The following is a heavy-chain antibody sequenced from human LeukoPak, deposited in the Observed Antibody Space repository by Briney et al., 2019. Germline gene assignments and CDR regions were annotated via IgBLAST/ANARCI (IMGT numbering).Heavy chain of an antibody. CDR1: GGSISSYY. Sequence: SETLSLTCTVSGGSISSYYWSWIRQPPGKGLEWIAYIYYSGTTNYNPSLKSRVTISVDTSKNQFSLKLSSVTAADTAVYYCARRPLEEYDSSGYSAPGYYGMDVWGQGTTVTVSS. CDR3: ARRPLEEYDSSGYSAPGYYGMDV. D-gene: IGHD3-22*01. J-gene: IGHJ6*02. V-gene: IGHV4-59*08. CDR2: IYYSGTT.